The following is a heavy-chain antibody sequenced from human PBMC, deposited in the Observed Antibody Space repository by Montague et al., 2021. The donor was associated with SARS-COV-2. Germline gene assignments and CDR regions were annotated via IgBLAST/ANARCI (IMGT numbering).Heavy chain of an antibody. D-gene: IGHD4-23*01. CDR1: GGSISSSNYY. Sequence: SETLSFTCTVSGGSISSSNYYWDWIRQPPGKGLEWIGSIYDSGSTYYNPSLKSRVTISVDTSKNHFSLKLSSVTAADTAVYYCAGRGLYGGNPGDGAFDIWGQGTMVTVSS. CDR2: IYDSGST. CDR3: AGRGLYGGNPGDGAFDI. J-gene: IGHJ3*02. V-gene: IGHV4-39*02.